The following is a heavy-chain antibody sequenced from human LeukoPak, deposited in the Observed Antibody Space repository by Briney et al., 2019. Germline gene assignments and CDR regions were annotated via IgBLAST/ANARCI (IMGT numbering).Heavy chain of an antibody. CDR3: ATVSYQDSGYDNPFYFDY. V-gene: IGHV1-24*01. D-gene: IGHD5-12*01. CDR1: GYTLTELS. Sequence: ASVKVSCKVSGYTLTELSMHWVRQAPGKGLEWRGGFDPEDGETIYAQKFQGRVTMTEDTSTDTAYMELSSLRSEDTAVYYCATVSYQDSGYDNPFYFDYWGQGTLVTVSS. J-gene: IGHJ4*02. CDR2: FDPEDGET.